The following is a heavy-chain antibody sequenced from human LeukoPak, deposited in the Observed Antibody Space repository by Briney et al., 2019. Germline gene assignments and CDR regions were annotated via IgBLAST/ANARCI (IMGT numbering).Heavy chain of an antibody. Sequence: GGSLRLPCAASGFTFSRFWMTWVRQAPGKGLEWVANIKQDGSEKYYVDSVKGRFTISRDNAKNSLYLQMNTLRGEDTAVYYCMTGDHSEYWGQGTQVTVS. J-gene: IGHJ4*02. CDR1: GFTFSRFW. V-gene: IGHV3-7*01. D-gene: IGHD2-21*02. CDR3: MTGDHSEY. CDR2: IKQDGSEK.